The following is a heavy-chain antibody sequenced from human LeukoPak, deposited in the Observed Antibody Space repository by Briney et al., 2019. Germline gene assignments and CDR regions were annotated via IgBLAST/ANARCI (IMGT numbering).Heavy chain of an antibody. Sequence: SETLSLTCTVSGGSISSGSYYWSWIRQPAGKGLEWIGRIYTSGSTNYNPSLKSRVTISVDKSKNQFSLKLSSVTAADTAVYYCARKAPATPYFDYWGQGTLVTVSS. CDR2: IYTSGST. CDR3: ARKAPATPYFDY. J-gene: IGHJ4*02. CDR1: GGSISSGSYY. D-gene: IGHD2-15*01. V-gene: IGHV4-61*02.